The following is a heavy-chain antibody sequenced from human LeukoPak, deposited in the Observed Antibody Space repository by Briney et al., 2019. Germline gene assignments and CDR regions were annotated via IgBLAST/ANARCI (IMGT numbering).Heavy chain of an antibody. Sequence: GGSLRLSCAASGFTFSSYAMHWVRQAPGKGLEYVSAISSNGGSTYYANSVKSRFTISRDNSKNTLYLQMTSLRPEDTAIYYCVKDPSGNYFYFDYWGQGTLVTVSS. CDR1: GFTFSSYA. CDR2: ISSNGGST. J-gene: IGHJ4*02. D-gene: IGHD1-26*01. CDR3: VKDPSGNYFYFDY. V-gene: IGHV3-64*01.